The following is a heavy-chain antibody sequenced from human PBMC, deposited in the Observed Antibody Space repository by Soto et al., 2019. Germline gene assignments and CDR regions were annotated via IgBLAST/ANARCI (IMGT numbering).Heavy chain of an antibody. CDR2: IIPVLGPA. CDR3: ARAAKRYFDK. Sequence: QVQLVQSGAEVKKPGSSVKVSCTASGTTFNTFAISWVRQAPGQGLEWMGGIIPVLGPAFYSQKFQGRVTITADKSTTTAYLELSSLRSEDTAVYSCARAAKRYFDKWGQGTLVTVSS. CDR1: GTTFNTFA. V-gene: IGHV1-69*06. J-gene: IGHJ4*02.